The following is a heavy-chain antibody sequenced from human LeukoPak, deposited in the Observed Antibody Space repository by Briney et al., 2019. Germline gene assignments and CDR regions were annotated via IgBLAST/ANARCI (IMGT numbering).Heavy chain of an antibody. Sequence: ASVKVSCKASGNTFTSYYMHWVRQAPGQGLEWMGIINPSGGSASYAQKFQGRVTMTRDTSTSTVYMELSSLRSEDTAVYYCARAPYGSGSYYTTTFDPWGQGTLVTVSS. CDR3: ARAPYGSGSYYTTTFDP. CDR1: GNTFTSYY. J-gene: IGHJ5*02. V-gene: IGHV1-46*01. D-gene: IGHD3-10*01. CDR2: INPSGGSA.